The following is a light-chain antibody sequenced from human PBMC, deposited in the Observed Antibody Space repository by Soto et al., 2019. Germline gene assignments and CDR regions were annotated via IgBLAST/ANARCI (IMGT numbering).Light chain of an antibody. Sequence: DIQMTQSPSSLSASVGDRVTITCRASQGFSNYLAWYQQKPGKVPMLLIYATSTLQSGVPSRFSGSGSGTDFTLTNSSLQPEDVATYYCQKYNDVPFTFGPGTKVDIK. CDR1: QGFSNY. V-gene: IGKV1-27*01. J-gene: IGKJ3*01. CDR3: QKYNDVPFT. CDR2: ATS.